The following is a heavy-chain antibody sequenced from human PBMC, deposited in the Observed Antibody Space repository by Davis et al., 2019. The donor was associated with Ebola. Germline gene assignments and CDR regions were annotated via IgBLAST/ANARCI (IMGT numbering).Heavy chain of an antibody. CDR2: ISSSSSTI. V-gene: IGHV3-48*02. D-gene: IGHD1-26*01. Sequence: GESLKISCAASGFTFSSYSMNWVRQAPGKGLEWVSYISSSSSTIYYADSVKGRFTIPRDNAKNSLYLQMNSLRDEDTAVYYCARDPRSGSYYLYYYYGMDVWGQGTTVTVSS. CDR1: GFTFSSYS. CDR3: ARDPRSGSYYLYYYYGMDV. J-gene: IGHJ6*02.